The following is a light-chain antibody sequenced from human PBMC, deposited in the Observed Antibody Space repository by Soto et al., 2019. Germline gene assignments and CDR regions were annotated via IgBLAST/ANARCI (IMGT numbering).Light chain of an antibody. J-gene: IGKJ1*01. CDR3: QQSYSTPWT. CDR2: AAS. CDR1: QSISSY. V-gene: IGKV1-39*01. Sequence: DIQMTQSPSSLSASVGDRVTITCRASQSISSYLNWYQQKPGKAPKLLIYAASSLQSEVPSRFSGRGFGTDFTLPISSLQPEDFATYYCQQSYSTPWTFGQGTKVEIK.